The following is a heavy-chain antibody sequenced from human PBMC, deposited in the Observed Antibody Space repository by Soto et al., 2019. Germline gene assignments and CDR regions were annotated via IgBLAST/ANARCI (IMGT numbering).Heavy chain of an antibody. V-gene: IGHV4-59*08. CDR2: IYYSGST. J-gene: IGHJ4*02. D-gene: IGHD3-22*01. CDR1: GGSISSYY. CDR3: ARKYYYDSSGYYCARSGGLDRDFNY. Sequence: SETLSLTCTVSGGSISSYYWSWIRQPPGKGLEWIGYIYYSGSTNYNPSLKSRVTISVDTSKNQFSLKLSSVTAADTAVYYCARKYYYDSSGYYCARSGGLDRDFNYWGQGSLVTVSS.